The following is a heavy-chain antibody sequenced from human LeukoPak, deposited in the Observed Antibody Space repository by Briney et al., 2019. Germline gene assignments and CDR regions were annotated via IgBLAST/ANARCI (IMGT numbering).Heavy chain of an antibody. D-gene: IGHD4-11*01. V-gene: IGHV1-46*01. J-gene: IGHJ4*02. CDR1: GGTFSSYA. CDR2: INPSGGST. Sequence: GASVKVSCKASGGTFSSYAISWVRQAPGQGLEWMGIINPSGGSTSYAQKFQGRVTMTRDTSTSTVYMELSSLRSEDTAVYYCARDRDPIANSNPRYWGQGTLVTVSS. CDR3: ARDRDPIANSNPRY.